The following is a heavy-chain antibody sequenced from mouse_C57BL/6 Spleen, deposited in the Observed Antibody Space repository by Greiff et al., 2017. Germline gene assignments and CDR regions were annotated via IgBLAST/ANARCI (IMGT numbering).Heavy chain of an antibody. CDR2: ISDGGSYT. CDR1: GFTFSSYA. V-gene: IGHV5-4*01. D-gene: IGHD4-1*01. J-gene: IGHJ2*01. CDR3: ARDLHWDGTFDY. Sequence: EVKLEESGGGLVKPGGSLKLSCAASGFTFSSYAMSWVRQTPEKRLEWVATISDGGSYTYYPDNVKGRFTISRDNAKNNLYLQMSHLKSEDTAMYYCARDLHWDGTFDYWGQGTTLTVSS.